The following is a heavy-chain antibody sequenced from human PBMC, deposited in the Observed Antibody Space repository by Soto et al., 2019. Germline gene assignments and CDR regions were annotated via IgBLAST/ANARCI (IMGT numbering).Heavy chain of an antibody. CDR1: GFTFSSYA. D-gene: IGHD6-13*01. Sequence: GGSLRLSCAASGFTFSSYAMSWVRQAPGKGLEWVSAISGSGCSTYYADSVKGRFTISRDNSKNTLYLQRNSLRAEDTAVYYCAKDISEGSSWYFDYWGQGTLVTVSS. CDR2: ISGSGCST. J-gene: IGHJ4*02. CDR3: AKDISEGSSWYFDY. V-gene: IGHV3-23*01.